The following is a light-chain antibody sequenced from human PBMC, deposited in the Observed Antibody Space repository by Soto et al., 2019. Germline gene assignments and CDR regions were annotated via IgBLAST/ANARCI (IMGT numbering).Light chain of an antibody. J-gene: IGKJ4*01. V-gene: IGKV3-15*01. CDR3: QQYYHWPVT. Sequence: DRVMTQSPDTLSASPGERVSLSGRASQSVKHNLAWYQHKPGQAPRILISGASTGATGIPPRFRGSGSGTEFTLTVDTLQSEDIEIYDCQQYYHWPVTFGGGTKVDIK. CDR1: QSVKHN. CDR2: GAS.